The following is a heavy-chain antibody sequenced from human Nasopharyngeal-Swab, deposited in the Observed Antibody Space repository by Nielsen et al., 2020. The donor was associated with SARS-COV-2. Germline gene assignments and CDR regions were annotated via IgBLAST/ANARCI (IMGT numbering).Heavy chain of an antibody. CDR1: GFSVNNNH. J-gene: IGHJ4*02. CDR2: LYAGGTT. Sequence: GESLKISCAASGFSVNNNHMNWVRQAPGKGLEWVSVLYAGGTTNYADSVKGRFTISRDNSKNTLYLQMSSLRAEDTATYYCARDPRGDGYSLFDYWGQGTTVTVSS. CDR3: ARDPRGDGYSLFDY. V-gene: IGHV3-53*01. D-gene: IGHD5-24*01.